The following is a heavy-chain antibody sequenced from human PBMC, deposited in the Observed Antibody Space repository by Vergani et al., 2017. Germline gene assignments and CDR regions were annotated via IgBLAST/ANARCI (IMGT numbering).Heavy chain of an antibody. Sequence: QLQLQESGPGLVKPSETLSLTCTVSGGSISSSSYYWGWIRQPPGKGLEWIGSISYSESTYYNPSLKSRVTISLDTSKNQFSLKLSSVTAADTAVYYCARPVGPSAIADGYHVWGQGTMVTVS. V-gene: IGHV4-39*01. D-gene: IGHD3-10*01. CDR2: ISYSEST. CDR1: GGSISSSSYY. CDR3: ARPVGPSAIADGYHV. J-gene: IGHJ3*01.